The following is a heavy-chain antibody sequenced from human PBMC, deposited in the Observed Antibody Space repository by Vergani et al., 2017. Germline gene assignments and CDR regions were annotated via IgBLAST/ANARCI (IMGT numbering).Heavy chain of an antibody. V-gene: IGHV1-69*08. CDR1: GGTFSSYT. J-gene: IGHJ4*02. D-gene: IGHD3-22*01. Sequence: QVQLVQSGAEVKKPGSSVKVSCKASGGTFSSYTISWVRQAPGQGLEWMGRIIPILGTANYAQKFQGRVTITADESTSTAYMELSSLRAEDTAVYYCARRDYYDSSGYTFDYWGQGTLVTVSS. CDR3: ARRDYYDSSGYTFDY. CDR2: IIPILGTA.